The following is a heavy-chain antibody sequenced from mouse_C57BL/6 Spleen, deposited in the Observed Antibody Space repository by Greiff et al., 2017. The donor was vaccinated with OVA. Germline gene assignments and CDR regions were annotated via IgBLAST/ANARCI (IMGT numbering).Heavy chain of an antibody. CDR2: IYPGDGDT. J-gene: IGHJ2*01. V-gene: IGHV1-82*01. CDR1: GYAFSSSW. CDR3: ASIYYYGSSYYFDY. Sequence: QVQLQQSGPELVKPGASVKISCKASGYAFSSSWRNWVKQRPGKGLEWIGRIYPGDGDTTYNGKFNGKATLTADKSSSTAYMQLSSLTSEDYAVYFDASIYYYGSSYYFDYWGQGTTLTVSS. D-gene: IGHD1-1*01.